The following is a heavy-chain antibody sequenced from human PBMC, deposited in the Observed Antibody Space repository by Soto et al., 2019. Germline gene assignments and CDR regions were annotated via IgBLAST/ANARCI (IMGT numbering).Heavy chain of an antibody. Sequence: ASVTVSCKASGYTFSGYYMHWVRQAPGQGLEWMGWINPNSGGTNYAQKFQGRVTMTRDRSISTAYMELSRLRADDTAVYYCARGAAAGTVYYYYGMDVWGQGTTVTVSS. J-gene: IGHJ6*02. D-gene: IGHD6-13*01. CDR2: INPNSGGT. CDR3: ARGAAAGTVYYYYGMDV. V-gene: IGHV1-2*02. CDR1: GYTFSGYY.